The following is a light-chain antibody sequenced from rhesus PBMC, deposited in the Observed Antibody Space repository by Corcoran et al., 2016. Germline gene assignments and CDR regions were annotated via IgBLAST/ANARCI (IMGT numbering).Light chain of an antibody. V-gene: IGKV2-60*01. CDR3: MQALQTPWT. CDR1: QSLLSSNGYNY. CDR2: YVS. J-gene: IGKJ1*01. Sequence: DIVMTQTPLSLPVTLGEPASISCRSSQSLLSSNGYNYLNCYLQKPGQSQQLLIYYVSNWASGCPARVSGSGSGTEFTLKISRVEAEDVGVYYFMQALQTPWTFGQGTKVEIK.